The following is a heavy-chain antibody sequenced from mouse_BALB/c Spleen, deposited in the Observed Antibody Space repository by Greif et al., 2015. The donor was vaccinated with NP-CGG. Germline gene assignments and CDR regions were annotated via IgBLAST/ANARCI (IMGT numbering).Heavy chain of an antibody. J-gene: IGHJ3*01. D-gene: IGHD2-2*01. Sequence: EVQLQQSGPELVKPGASVKMSCKASGYTFTSYVMHWVKQKPGQGLEWIGYINPYNDGTKYNEKFKGKATLTSDKSSSTAYMELSSLTSGDSAVYYCARGGGYDSFAYWGQGTLVTVSA. CDR1: GYTFTSYV. V-gene: IGHV1-14*01. CDR2: INPYNDGT. CDR3: ARGGGYDSFAY.